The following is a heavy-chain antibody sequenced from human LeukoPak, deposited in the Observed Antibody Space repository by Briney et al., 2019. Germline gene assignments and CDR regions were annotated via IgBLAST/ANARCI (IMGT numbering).Heavy chain of an antibody. J-gene: IGHJ5*02. Sequence: SETLSLTCTVSGYSISSGYYWGWIRQPPGKGLEWIGSIYHSGSTYYNPSLKSRVTISVDTSKNQFSLKLSSVTAADTAVYYCARGLYDFWSGSWFDPWGQGTLVTVSS. V-gene: IGHV4-38-2*02. D-gene: IGHD3-3*01. CDR1: GYSISSGYY. CDR3: ARGLYDFWSGSWFDP. CDR2: IYHSGST.